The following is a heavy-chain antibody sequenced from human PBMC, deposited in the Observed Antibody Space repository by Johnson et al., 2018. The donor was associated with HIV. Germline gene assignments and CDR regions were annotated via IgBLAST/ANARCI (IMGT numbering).Heavy chain of an antibody. CDR1: GITVSSNY. CDR3: TTERNWNSVPDVDAFDI. D-gene: IGHD1-7*01. V-gene: IGHV3-20*04. Sequence: VQLVESGGGLVQPGRSLRLSCAASGITVSSNYMSWVRQVAGKGLAWVSGTNWNGGNTAYADSVKGRFTVSRDNAKNSRPLQMNSLKTEDTAVYYCTTERNWNSVPDVDAFDIWGQGTMVTVSS. J-gene: IGHJ3*02. CDR2: TNWNGGNT.